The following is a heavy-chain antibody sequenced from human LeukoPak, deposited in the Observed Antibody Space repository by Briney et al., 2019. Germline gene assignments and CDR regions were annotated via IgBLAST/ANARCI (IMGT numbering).Heavy chain of an antibody. CDR1: GGSFSGYY. CDR3: ARGPVNHHYYYYGMDV. CDR2: INHSGST. Sequence: PSETLSLTCAVYGGSFSGYYWSWIRQPPGKGLEWIGEINHSGSTNYNPSLKSRVTISVDTSKNQFSLKLSSVTAADTAVYYCARGPVNHHYYYYGMDVWGQGTTVTVSS. V-gene: IGHV4-34*01. J-gene: IGHJ6*02. D-gene: IGHD1-14*01.